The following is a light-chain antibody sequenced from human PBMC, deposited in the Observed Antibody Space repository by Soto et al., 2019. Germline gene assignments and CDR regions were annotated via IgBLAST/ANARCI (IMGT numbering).Light chain of an antibody. CDR3: HQYGRSFT. Sequence: EIVLTQSPGTLSLSPGERATLSCRASQSVSSSYLAWYQQKPGKAPRLLIYGASSRATGIPDRFSGSGSGTDFTLAIGRLEPEDSEVYYWHQYGRSFTFGQGTRLEIK. CDR1: QSVSSSY. CDR2: GAS. J-gene: IGKJ5*01. V-gene: IGKV3-20*01.